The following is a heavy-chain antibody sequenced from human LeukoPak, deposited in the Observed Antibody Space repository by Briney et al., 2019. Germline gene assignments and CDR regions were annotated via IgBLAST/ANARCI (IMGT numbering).Heavy chain of an antibody. Sequence: PGGSLRLSCAASGFTFSIHTMSWVRQAPGKGLEWVSCISTTSSYIYYADSVKGRFTISRDNAKNSLYLQMNSLRAEDTAVYYCARDHHPGYHDSLGFNWLDPWGQGTLVSVSS. V-gene: IGHV3-21*01. CDR1: GFTFSIHT. J-gene: IGHJ5*02. CDR3: ARDHHPGYHDSLGFNWLDP. CDR2: ISTTSSYI. D-gene: IGHD3-22*01.